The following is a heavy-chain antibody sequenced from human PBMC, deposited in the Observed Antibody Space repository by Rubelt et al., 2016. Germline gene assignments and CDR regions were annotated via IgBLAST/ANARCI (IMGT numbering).Heavy chain of an antibody. CDR2: INPNSGDT. J-gene: IGHJ4*02. CDR1: GYTFTGYY. V-gene: IGHV1-2*02. D-gene: IGHD6-19*01. CDR3: ARGSSGWSPF. Sequence: QVQLVQSGAEVKKPGASVKVSCKASGYTFTGYYMHWVRQAPGQGLEWMGWINPNSGDTNYAQKFQGRVTMTRDTSISAGYMGLSRLRSDDTAVYYCARGSSGWSPFWGQGKLVSVSS.